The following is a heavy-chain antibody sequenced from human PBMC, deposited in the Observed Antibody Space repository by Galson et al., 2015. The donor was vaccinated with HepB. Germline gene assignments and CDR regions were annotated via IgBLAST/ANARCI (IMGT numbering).Heavy chain of an antibody. D-gene: IGHD2-15*01. CDR2: INGDGSGI. V-gene: IGHV3-74*01. CDR1: GFTFSNYW. J-gene: IGHJ3*02. Sequence: SLRLSCAASGFTFSNYWMYWVRQAPGKGLVWVSRINGDGSGISYADSVKGRFTISRDNAKNTLYLQMNSLRVEDTAMYYCARRGFETAVAPSPFGIWGQGTMVAGSS. CDR3: ARRGFETAVAPSPFGI.